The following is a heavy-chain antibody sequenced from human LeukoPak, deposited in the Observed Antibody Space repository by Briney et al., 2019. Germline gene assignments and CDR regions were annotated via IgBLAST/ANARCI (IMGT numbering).Heavy chain of an antibody. CDR1: GFTFNNYA. CDR2: ITGGGRT. Sequence: GGSLRLSCAASGFTFNNYAMMWVRQVQGQGLEWVSAITGGGRTYYADSVKGRFTISRDNSKNTLYLQMNSLRAEDTALYFCARDPNGDYIGAFDFLGQGTVVTVSS. V-gene: IGHV3-23*01. J-gene: IGHJ3*01. CDR3: ARDPNGDYIGAFDF. D-gene: IGHD4-17*01.